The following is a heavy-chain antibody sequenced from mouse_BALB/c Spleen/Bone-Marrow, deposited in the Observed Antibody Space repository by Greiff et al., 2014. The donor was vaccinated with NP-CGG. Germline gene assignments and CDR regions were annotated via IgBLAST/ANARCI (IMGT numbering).Heavy chain of an antibody. Sequence: EVQLQQSGAELVKPGASVKLSCTASGFNIKDTYMHWVKQRPEQGLEWIGRIDPASGNTKYDPKFQGKATITADTSSNTAYLQLSNLTSEDTAVYYCAMYYYGSSLFAYWGQGTLVTVSA. CDR3: AMYYYGSSLFAY. J-gene: IGHJ3*01. V-gene: IGHV14-3*02. CDR2: IDPASGNT. D-gene: IGHD1-1*01. CDR1: GFNIKDTY.